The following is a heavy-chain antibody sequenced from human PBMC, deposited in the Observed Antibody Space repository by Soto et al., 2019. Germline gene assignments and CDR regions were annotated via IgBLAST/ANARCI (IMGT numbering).Heavy chain of an antibody. V-gene: IGHV4-59*12. Sequence: SETLSLTCTVSGGSITSYYWSWIRQPPGKGLEWIGYIYHSGSTNSNPSLKSRVTISLDTSKNQFSLKLSSVTAADTAVYYCARDYYYGSGSYSVSYMDVWGKGTTVTVSS. CDR2: IYHSGST. CDR1: GGSITSYY. D-gene: IGHD3-10*01. J-gene: IGHJ6*03. CDR3: ARDYYYGSGSYSVSYMDV.